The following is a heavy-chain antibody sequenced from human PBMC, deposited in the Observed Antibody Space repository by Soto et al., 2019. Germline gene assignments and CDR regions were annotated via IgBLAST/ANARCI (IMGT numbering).Heavy chain of an antibody. Sequence: TRSLTCTISGGSLSSGGYYWSWIRQHPGKGLEWIGYIYYSGSTYYNPSLKSRVTISVDTSKNQFSLKLSSVTAADTAVYYCARAHYYDSSGYYGGTNWFDPWGQGTLVTFSS. D-gene: IGHD3-22*01. J-gene: IGHJ5*02. CDR1: GGSLSSGGYY. CDR3: ARAHYYDSSGYYGGTNWFDP. CDR2: IYYSGST. V-gene: IGHV4-31*03.